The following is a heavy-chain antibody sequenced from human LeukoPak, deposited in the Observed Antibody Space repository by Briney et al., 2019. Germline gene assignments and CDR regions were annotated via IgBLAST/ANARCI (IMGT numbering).Heavy chain of an antibody. J-gene: IGHJ3*02. CDR3: ARYDSSGYYYVNAFDI. CDR2: INHSGST. Sequence: PSETLSLTCAVYGGSFSGYYWSWIRQPPGKGLEWIGEINHSGSTNYNPSLKSRVTISVDTSKNQFSLKLSSVTAADTAVYYCARYDSSGYYYVNAFDIWGQGTMVTVSS. CDR1: GGSFSGYY. D-gene: IGHD3-22*01. V-gene: IGHV4-34*01.